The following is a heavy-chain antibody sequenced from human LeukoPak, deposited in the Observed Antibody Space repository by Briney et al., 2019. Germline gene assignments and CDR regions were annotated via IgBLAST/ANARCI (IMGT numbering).Heavy chain of an antibody. D-gene: IGHD5-18*01. CDR2: ISYDGSNK. Sequence: PGGSLRLSCAASGFTFSSYAMHWVRQAPGKGLEWVAVISYDGSNKYYADSVKGRFTISRDNSKNTLYLQMNSLRAEDTAVYYCAKDEDTAMGRFDYWGQGTLVTVSS. CDR1: GFTFSSYA. V-gene: IGHV3-30*04. CDR3: AKDEDTAMGRFDY. J-gene: IGHJ4*02.